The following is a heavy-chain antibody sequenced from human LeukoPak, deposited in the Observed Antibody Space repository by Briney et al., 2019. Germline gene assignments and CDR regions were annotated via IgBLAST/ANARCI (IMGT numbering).Heavy chain of an antibody. CDR1: GFTFSNYA. V-gene: IGHV3-23*01. Sequence: GGSLRLSCVASGFTFSNYAMDWVRQAPGKGLEWVAAISSSGASSYYADSVKGRFTTSRDNSKNTLYLQLNGLRAEDTALYYCAKDSGSGGYPYDSWLTLWGQGTLVTVSS. D-gene: IGHD3-10*01. CDR2: ISSSGASS. J-gene: IGHJ4*02. CDR3: AKDSGSGGYPYDSWLTL.